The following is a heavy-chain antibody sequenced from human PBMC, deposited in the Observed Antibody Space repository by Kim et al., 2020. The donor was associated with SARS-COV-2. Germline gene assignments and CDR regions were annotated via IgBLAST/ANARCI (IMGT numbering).Heavy chain of an antibody. Sequence: GGSLRLSCAASGFTFSSYAMHWVRQAPGKGLEYVSAISSNGGSTYYANSVKGRFTISRDNSKNTLYLQMGSLRAEDMAVYYCARVGLDYWGQGTLVTVSS. J-gene: IGHJ4*02. CDR1: GFTFSSYA. D-gene: IGHD1-26*01. CDR3: ARVGLDY. V-gene: IGHV3-64*01. CDR2: ISSNGGST.